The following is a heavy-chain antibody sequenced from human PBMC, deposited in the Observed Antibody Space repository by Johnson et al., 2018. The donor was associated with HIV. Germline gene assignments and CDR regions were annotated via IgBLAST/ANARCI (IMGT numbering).Heavy chain of an antibody. CDR1: GFTFDDYT. CDR2: ISWDGGST. CDR3: ARGSSGQMNGALDI. J-gene: IGHJ3*02. Sequence: DVQLVESGGVVVQPGGSLRLSCAASGFTFDDYTMHWVRQAPGKGLAWVSLISWDGGSTYYADSVKGRSTTSRDNAKNSLYLQMNSLRPDDTAVYYCARGSSGQMNGALDIWGQGTMVIVSS. D-gene: IGHD3-22*01. V-gene: IGHV3-43*01.